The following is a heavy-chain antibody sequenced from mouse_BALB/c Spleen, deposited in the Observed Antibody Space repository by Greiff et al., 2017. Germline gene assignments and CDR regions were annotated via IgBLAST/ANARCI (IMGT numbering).Heavy chain of an antibody. CDR2: ISSGGSYT. CDR3: ARQDIPYAMDY. Sequence: EVKLLESGGDLVKPGGSLKLSCAASGFTFSSYGMSWVRQTPDKRLEWVATISSGGSYTYYPDSVKGRFTISRDNAKNTLYLQMSSLKSEDTAMYYCARQDIPYAMDYWGQGTSVTVSS. CDR1: GFTFSSYG. V-gene: IGHV5-6*01. J-gene: IGHJ4*01.